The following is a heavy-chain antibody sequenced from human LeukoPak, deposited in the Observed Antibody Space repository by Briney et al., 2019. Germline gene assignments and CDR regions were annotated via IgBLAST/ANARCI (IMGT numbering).Heavy chain of an antibody. CDR3: ARGHSSTNWFDP. CDR2: MNPNSGNT. CDR1: GYTFTSYD. J-gene: IGHJ5*02. Sequence: ASVKVSCKASGYTFTSYDINWVRQATGQGLEWMGWMNPNSGNTGYAQKFQGRVTMTRNTSISTAYMELSSLRSEDTAVYYCARGHSSTNWFDPWGQGTLVTVSS. D-gene: IGHD6-13*01. V-gene: IGHV1-8*01.